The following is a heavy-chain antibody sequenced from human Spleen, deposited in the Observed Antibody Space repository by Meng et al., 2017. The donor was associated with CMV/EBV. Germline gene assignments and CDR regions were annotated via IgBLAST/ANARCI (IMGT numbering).Heavy chain of an antibody. V-gene: IGHV3-23*01. CDR2: ISGSGGST. J-gene: IGHJ4*02. CDR1: GFTFSSYA. D-gene: IGHD2-2*02. Sequence: ESLKISCAASGFTFSSYAMSWVRQAPGKGLEWVSAISGSGGSTYYADSVKGRFTISRDNSKNTLYLQMNCLRAEDAAVYYCALSTSCHIPGCHDWGQGTLVTVSS. CDR3: ALSTSCHIPGCHD.